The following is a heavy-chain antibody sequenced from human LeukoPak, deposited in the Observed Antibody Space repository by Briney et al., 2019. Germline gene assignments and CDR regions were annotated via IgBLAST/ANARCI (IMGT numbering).Heavy chain of an antibody. J-gene: IGHJ1*01. D-gene: IGHD6-13*01. V-gene: IGHV3-30*01. CDR2: ISHDGSNK. Sequence: GGSPTLSCAASGFTFSSYAMHWVRQAPGKGLEWVAAISHDGSNKYHADSVKGRFTISRDNSKNTVYLQMNSLRAEDTAVYFCAGSPKYSSSWFEYFQHWGQGTLVTVSS. CDR1: GFTFSSYA. CDR3: AGSPKYSSSWFEYFQH.